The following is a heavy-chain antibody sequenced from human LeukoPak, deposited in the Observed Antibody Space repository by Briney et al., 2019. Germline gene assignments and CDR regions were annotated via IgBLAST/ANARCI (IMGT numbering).Heavy chain of an antibody. CDR2: IYYSGST. Sequence: SETLSLTCTVSGGSISSSSYYWGWIRQPPGKGLEWIGSIYYSGSTYYNPSLKSRVTISVDTSKNQFSLKLSSVTAADTAVYYCARRPPRSGYSYGYNYFDYWGQGTLVTVSS. CDR1: GGSISSSSYY. J-gene: IGHJ4*02. V-gene: IGHV4-39*01. D-gene: IGHD5-18*01. CDR3: ARRPPRSGYSYGYNYFDY.